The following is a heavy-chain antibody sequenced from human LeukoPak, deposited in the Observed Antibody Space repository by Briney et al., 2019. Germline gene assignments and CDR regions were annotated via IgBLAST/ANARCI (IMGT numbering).Heavy chain of an antibody. CDR3: ATFGVHFHRYLDL. CDR2: LYSGSDT. Sequence: GGSLRLSCAASGFSVSLNYMNWVRQAPGKGLEWVSILYSGSDTYYADSVKGRFTISRDSSKNMLFLHMNSLRAEDTAVYYCATFGVHFHRYLDLWGRGTLVTVSS. D-gene: IGHD3-10*01. J-gene: IGHJ2*01. V-gene: IGHV3-53*01. CDR1: GFSVSLNY.